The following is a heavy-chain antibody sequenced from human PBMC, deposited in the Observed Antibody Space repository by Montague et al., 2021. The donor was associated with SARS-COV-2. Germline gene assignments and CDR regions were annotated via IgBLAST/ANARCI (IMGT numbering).Heavy chain of an antibody. D-gene: IGHD3-10*01. CDR2: ISDSGST. V-gene: IGHV4-59*01. CDR1: GTSITSYC. CDR3: ARGCLSYFGAGSHCYGMEV. Sequence: SETLSLTCSVSGTSITSYCLNWIRQPPGKGLEWMCYISDSGSTNYSPSLKSRVTMSVDTSKNKMSLKLTSVTAADTAVYYCARGCLSYFGAGSHCYGMEVGGQGTTVTVS. J-gene: IGHJ6*02.